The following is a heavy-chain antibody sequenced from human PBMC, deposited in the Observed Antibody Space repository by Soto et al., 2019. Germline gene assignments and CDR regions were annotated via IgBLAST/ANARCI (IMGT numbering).Heavy chain of an antibody. D-gene: IGHD4-17*01. CDR3: AKDDGYGDYSAYYYYGMDV. V-gene: IGHV3-30*18. CDR1: GFTFSSYG. J-gene: IGHJ6*02. CDR2: ISYDGSNK. Sequence: QVQLVESGGGVVQPGRSLRLSCAASGFTFSSYGMHWVRQAPGKGLEWVAVISYDGSNKYYADSVKGRLTISRDNSKNTLYLQMNSLRAEDTAVYYCAKDDGYGDYSAYYYYGMDVWGQGTTVTVSS.